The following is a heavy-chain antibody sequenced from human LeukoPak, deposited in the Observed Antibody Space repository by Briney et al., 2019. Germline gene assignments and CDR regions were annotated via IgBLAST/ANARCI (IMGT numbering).Heavy chain of an antibody. V-gene: IGHV3-30*02. CDR2: IRSDGSNK. D-gene: IGHD1-26*01. Sequence: GGSLRLSCAASGFTFSSYGMHWVRQAPGKGLEWVAFIRSDGSNKYYADSVKGRFTISRDNSKNTLYLQMNSLRAEDTAVYYCAAEEGYLTNSGNYTGVDYWGQGTLVTVSS. CDR3: AAEEGYLTNSGNYTGVDY. J-gene: IGHJ4*02. CDR1: GFTFSSYG.